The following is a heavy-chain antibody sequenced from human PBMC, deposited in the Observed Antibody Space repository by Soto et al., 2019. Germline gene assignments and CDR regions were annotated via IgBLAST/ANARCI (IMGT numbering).Heavy chain of an antibody. CDR1: GFTFISYS. CDR3: SRDDSDWFFN. CDR2: ISFTGNT. Sequence: GGSLRLSCAASGFTFISYSMSWVRQAPGTGLEWVSAISFTGNTYYADSVKGRFTISRDDSKNTAYLQMNSLESEDTAVYYCSRDDSDWFFNWGRGTLVTVSS. D-gene: IGHD3-9*01. V-gene: IGHV3-23*01. J-gene: IGHJ4*02.